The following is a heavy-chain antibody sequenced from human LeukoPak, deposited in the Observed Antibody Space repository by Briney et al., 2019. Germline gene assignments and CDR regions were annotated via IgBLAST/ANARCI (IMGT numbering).Heavy chain of an antibody. J-gene: IGHJ4*02. V-gene: IGHV3-23*01. CDR1: GFTFSSYA. Sequence: GGSLRLSCAASGFTFSSYAMTWVRQAPGKGLEWVSTLSGSGSNTYYADSVKGRFSISRDNSQSTLYLQINSLRAEDTAVYYCAKFRAAAGPRDFDYCGQGTLVTVSS. D-gene: IGHD6-13*01. CDR3: AKFRAAAGPRDFDY. CDR2: LSGSGSNT.